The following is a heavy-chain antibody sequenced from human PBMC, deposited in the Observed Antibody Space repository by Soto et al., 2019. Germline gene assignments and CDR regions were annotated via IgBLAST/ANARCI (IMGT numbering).Heavy chain of an antibody. V-gene: IGHV1-18*01. Sequence: VASVKVSCKASGYLFTDYGIAWVRQAPGQGLEWMGWINVLNGDPRYAPNVQGRVTMTKDTSTNTASMELRSLRSDDTAVYFCVRVRRGQMDYWGQGSLVTVSS. J-gene: IGHJ4*02. CDR3: VRVRRGQMDY. CDR2: INVLNGDP. CDR1: GYLFTDYG. D-gene: IGHD3-10*01.